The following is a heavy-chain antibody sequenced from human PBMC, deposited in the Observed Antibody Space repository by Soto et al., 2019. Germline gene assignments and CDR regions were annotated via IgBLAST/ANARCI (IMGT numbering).Heavy chain of an antibody. Sequence: SSETLSLTCTVSGGSISSSSYYWGWIRQPPGKGLEWIGSIYYSGSTYYNPSLKSRVTISVDTSKNQFSLKLSSVTAADTAVYYCARHVPNRAARPRYFDYWGQGTLVTVSS. CDR1: GGSISSSSYY. CDR2: IYYSGST. V-gene: IGHV4-39*01. D-gene: IGHD6-6*01. J-gene: IGHJ4*02. CDR3: ARHVPNRAARPRYFDY.